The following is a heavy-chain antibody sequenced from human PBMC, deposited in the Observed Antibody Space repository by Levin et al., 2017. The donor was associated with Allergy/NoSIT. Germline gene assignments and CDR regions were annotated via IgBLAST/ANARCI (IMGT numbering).Heavy chain of an antibody. CDR1: GGSFSGYY. CDR2: INHSGST. V-gene: IGHV4-34*01. Sequence: PSETLSLTCAVYGGSFSGYYWSWIRQPPGKGLEWIGEINHSGSTNYNPSLKSRVTISVDTSKNQFSLKLSSVTAADTAVYYCARSIGGPIDYWGQGTLVTVSS. J-gene: IGHJ4*02. D-gene: IGHD3-10*01. CDR3: ARSIGGPIDY.